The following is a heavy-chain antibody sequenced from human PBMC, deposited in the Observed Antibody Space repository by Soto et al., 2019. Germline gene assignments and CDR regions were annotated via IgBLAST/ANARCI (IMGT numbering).Heavy chain of an antibody. Sequence: EVQLVESGGGLVKPGGSLRLSCAASGFTFSSYSMNWVRQAPGKGLEWVSSISSSSSYIYYADSVKGRFTISRDNAKNSLYRQMNSLRAEDMAVYYCARETDYDFWSGTGGYFDYWGQGTLVTVSS. J-gene: IGHJ4*02. CDR3: ARETDYDFWSGTGGYFDY. CDR1: GFTFSSYS. V-gene: IGHV3-21*01. CDR2: ISSSSSYI. D-gene: IGHD3-3*01.